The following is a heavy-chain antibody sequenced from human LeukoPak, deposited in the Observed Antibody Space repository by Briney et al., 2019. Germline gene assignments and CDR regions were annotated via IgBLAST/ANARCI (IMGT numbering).Heavy chain of an antibody. CDR1: GYTFTSYG. CDR3: ARARRTWFGELLTLYYFDY. Sequence: ASVKVSCKASGYTFTSYGISWVRQAPGQGLEWMGWISAYNGNTNYAQKLQGRVTMTTDTSTSTAYMELRGLRSDDTAVYYCARARRTWFGELLTLYYFDYWGQGTLVTVSS. D-gene: IGHD3-10*01. V-gene: IGHV1-18*01. J-gene: IGHJ4*02. CDR2: ISAYNGNT.